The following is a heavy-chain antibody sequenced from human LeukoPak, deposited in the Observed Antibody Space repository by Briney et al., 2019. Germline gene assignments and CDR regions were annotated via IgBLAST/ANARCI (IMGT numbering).Heavy chain of an antibody. V-gene: IGHV1-2*02. CDR3: AGDQRRTYGSGSYCLDY. D-gene: IGHD3-10*01. Sequence: ASVKVSCKASGYTFTGYYMHWVRQAPGQGLEWMGWINPNSGGTNYAQKLQGRVTMTTDTSMSTAYMELRSLRSDDTAVYYCAGDQRRTYGSGSYCLDYWGQGTLVTVSS. J-gene: IGHJ4*02. CDR2: INPNSGGT. CDR1: GYTFTGYY.